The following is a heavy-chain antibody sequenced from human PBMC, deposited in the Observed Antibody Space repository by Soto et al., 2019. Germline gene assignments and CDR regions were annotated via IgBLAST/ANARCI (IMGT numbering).Heavy chain of an antibody. J-gene: IGHJ4*02. CDR2: IYTSGST. CDR3: ASRYCSSTASYGYLEX. V-gene: IGHV4-4*07. D-gene: IGHD2-2*01. CDR1: GGSISNYY. Sequence: SDTLSLTCTVSGGSISNYYWTWIRQPAGKGLEWIGRIYTSGSTNYNPSLKSLVTMSVDTSKRQFSLELSSVTAADTAIYYCASRYCSSTASYGYLEXWGQGTLVTVSX.